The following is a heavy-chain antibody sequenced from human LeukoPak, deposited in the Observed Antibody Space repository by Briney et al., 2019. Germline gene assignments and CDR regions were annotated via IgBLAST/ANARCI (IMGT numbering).Heavy chain of an antibody. D-gene: IGHD4-17*01. CDR1: GFTFSSYG. CDR2: IWFGGSNR. CDR3: ARVQLPGGTVSFDY. J-gene: IGHJ4*02. Sequence: GGSLRLSCAASGFTFSSYGMHWVRQAPGKGLEWVAVIWFGGSNRYNADSVKGRFTISRDNSKNTVYLQMNSLRAEDTAVYYCARVQLPGGTVSFDYWGQGTLVTVSS. V-gene: IGHV3-33*08.